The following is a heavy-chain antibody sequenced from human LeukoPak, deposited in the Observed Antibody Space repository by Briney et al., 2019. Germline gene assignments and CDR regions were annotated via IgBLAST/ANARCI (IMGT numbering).Heavy chain of an antibody. J-gene: IGHJ4*02. CDR1: GYTFTGYY. CDR2: INPNSGGT. Sequence: ASVKVSCKASGYTFTGYYMHWVRQAPGQGLEWMGWINPNSGGTNYAQKFQGRVTMTRDTSISTAYMELSRLRSDDTAVYYCARRFPTYSNPVDYWGQGTLVTVSS. CDR3: ARRFPTYSNPVDY. V-gene: IGHV1-2*02. D-gene: IGHD6-13*01.